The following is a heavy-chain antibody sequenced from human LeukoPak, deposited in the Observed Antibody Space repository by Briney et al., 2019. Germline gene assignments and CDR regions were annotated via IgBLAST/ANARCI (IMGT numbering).Heavy chain of an antibody. CDR1: GFTFSSYA. CDR3: AKSKDDSSGYYPIYYFDY. J-gene: IGHJ4*02. V-gene: IGHV3-23*01. Sequence: PGGSLRLPCAASGFTFSSYAMSWVRQAPGKGLEWVSAISGSGGSTYYADSVKGRFTISRDNSKNTLYLQMNSLRAEDTAVYYCAKSKDDSSGYYPIYYFDYWGQGTLVTVSS. D-gene: IGHD3-22*01. CDR2: ISGSGGST.